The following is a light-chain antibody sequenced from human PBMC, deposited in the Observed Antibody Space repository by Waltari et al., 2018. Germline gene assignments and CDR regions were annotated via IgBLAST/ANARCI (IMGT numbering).Light chain of an antibody. J-gene: IGLJ2*01. CDR3: AAWDDSLSGVV. CDR2: KNN. Sequence: QSVLTQPPSASGTPGQRVTISCSGSSSNIGSNYVYWYQQLPGPAPKLLIYKNNQRPSGVPDRFSGSKSGTSASLAISGLRSEDEADYSCAAWDDSLSGVVFGGGTKLTVL. CDR1: SSNIGSNY. V-gene: IGLV1-47*01.